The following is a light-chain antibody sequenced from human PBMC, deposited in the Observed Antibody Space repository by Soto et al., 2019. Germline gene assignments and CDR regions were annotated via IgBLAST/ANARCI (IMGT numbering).Light chain of an antibody. Sequence: QAVVTQPPSVSGAPGQGVTISCTGSSSNIGAGYDVHWYQQLPGTAPKLLIFGYTSRPSGVPDRFSGSKSGTSASLAITGLQAEDEADYYCQSYDSSLSGYVFGTGTKLTVL. CDR2: GYT. CDR1: SSNIGAGYD. V-gene: IGLV1-40*01. J-gene: IGLJ1*01. CDR3: QSYDSSLSGYV.